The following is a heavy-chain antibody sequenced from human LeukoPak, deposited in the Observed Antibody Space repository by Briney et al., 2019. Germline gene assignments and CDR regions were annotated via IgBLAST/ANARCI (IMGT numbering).Heavy chain of an antibody. D-gene: IGHD3-9*01. CDR2: ISSNGGST. V-gene: IGHV3-64*01. CDR3: ARDRDILTGYYPGGAFDI. Sequence: PGGSLRLSCAASGFTFSSYAMHWVRQAPGKGLEYVSAISSNGGSTYYANSAKGRFTISRDNSKNTLYLQMGSLRAEDMAVYYCARDRDILTGYYPGGAFDIWGQGTMVTVSS. CDR1: GFTFSSYA. J-gene: IGHJ3*02.